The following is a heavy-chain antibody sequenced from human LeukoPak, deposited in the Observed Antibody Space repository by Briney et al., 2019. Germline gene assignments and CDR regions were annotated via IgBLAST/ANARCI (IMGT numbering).Heavy chain of an antibody. CDR2: ISSNGGST. Sequence: GGSLRLSCSASGFTFSSYAMYWVRQAPGNGLEYVSAISSNGGSTYYADSVKGRFTISTDNSKNTLYLQMSSLRAEDTAVYYCVKDRGGYCSGGSCYSDAFHIWGQGTMVTVSS. J-gene: IGHJ3*02. CDR1: GFTFSSYA. D-gene: IGHD2-15*01. V-gene: IGHV3-64D*06. CDR3: VKDRGGYCSGGSCYSDAFHI.